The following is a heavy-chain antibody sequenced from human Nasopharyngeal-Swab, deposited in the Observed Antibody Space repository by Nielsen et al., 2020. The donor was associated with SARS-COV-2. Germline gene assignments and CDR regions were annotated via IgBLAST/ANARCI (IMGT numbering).Heavy chain of an antibody. Sequence: SETLSPTCPLSGATVSNNTAAWSWTRQSPSSGLEWLCRTYYRSQWNYDYADSVRGRVTVNPATSRNQVSLHLNSVTPEDTAVYYCVRILQQLPGIVWGQGTMVSVSS. V-gene: IGHV6-1*01. CDR1: GATVSNNTAA. D-gene: IGHD6-13*01. J-gene: IGHJ3*01. CDR2: TYYRSQWNY. CDR3: VRILQQLPGIV.